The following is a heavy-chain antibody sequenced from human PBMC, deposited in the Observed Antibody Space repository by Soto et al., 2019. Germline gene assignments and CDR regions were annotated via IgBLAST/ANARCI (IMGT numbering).Heavy chain of an antibody. V-gene: IGHV1-69*06. CDR1: AGTFSSYA. D-gene: IGHD1-26*01. Sequence: GASVKVSCKASAGTFSSYAISWVRPAPGQGLEWMGGIIPIFGTANYAQKFQGQVTISADKSIYTAYPQWSSLKASDTAMYYCARGQVDTRLFDYWGQGTQVTVSS. CDR2: IIPIFGTA. CDR3: ARGQVDTRLFDY. J-gene: IGHJ4*02.